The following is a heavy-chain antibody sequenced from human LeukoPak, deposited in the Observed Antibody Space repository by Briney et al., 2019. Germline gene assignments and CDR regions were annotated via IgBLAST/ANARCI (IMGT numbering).Heavy chain of an antibody. D-gene: IGHD6-19*01. J-gene: IGHJ4*02. CDR2: IRSSTTYV. CDR3: AKSNYHSSGWYSYFDY. V-gene: IGHV3-21*01. Sequence: KPGGSLRLSCAASGFTFSNYNMNWVRQAPGKGLEWVSSIRSSTTYVYYADSVKGRFTISRDNSKNTLYLQMNSLRAEDTAVYYCAKSNYHSSGWYSYFDYWGQGTLVTVSS. CDR1: GFTFSNYN.